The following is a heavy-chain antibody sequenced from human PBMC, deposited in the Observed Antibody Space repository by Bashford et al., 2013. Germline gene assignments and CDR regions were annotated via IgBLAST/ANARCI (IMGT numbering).Heavy chain of an antibody. CDR3: ARCRYYYGSGPMSPYYYYYYMDV. V-gene: IGHV4-34*01. D-gene: IGHD3-10*01. J-gene: IGHJ6*03. CDR2: INHSGST. Sequence: WIRQPPGKGLEWIGEINHSGSTNYNPSLKSRVTISVDTSKNQFSLKLSSVTAADTAVYYCARCRYYYGSGPMSPYYYYYYMDVWGKGTTVTVSS.